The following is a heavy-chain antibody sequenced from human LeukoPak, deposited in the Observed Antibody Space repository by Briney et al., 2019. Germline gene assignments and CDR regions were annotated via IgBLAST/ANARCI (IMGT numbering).Heavy chain of an antibody. D-gene: IGHD5-24*01. CDR1: GGSISSSIYY. Sequence: SETLSLTCTVSGGSISSSIYYWGWFRQPPGKGLEWIGSIYYNVATYYNSSLKSRVTISVDTSKNHLSLKLSSVTAADTAVYYCARVRDGYNRNWAYWGQGTLVSVSS. CDR3: ARVRDGYNRNWAY. J-gene: IGHJ4*02. V-gene: IGHV4-39*02. CDR2: IYYNVAT.